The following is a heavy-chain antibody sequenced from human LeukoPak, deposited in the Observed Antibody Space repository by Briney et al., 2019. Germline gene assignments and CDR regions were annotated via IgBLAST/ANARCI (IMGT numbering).Heavy chain of an antibody. V-gene: IGHV3-30*02. J-gene: IGHJ6*03. Sequence: GGSLRLSCVASGATFGTYGLHWVRQAPGKGLEWVAFIRFDGGDRSYADSVKGRFTISRDNSKNTLYLQMNSLRVEDTAMYYCAKVLPLTFYYMDVWGNGTTVTVSS. CDR1: GATFGTYG. CDR2: IRFDGGDR. CDR3: AKVLPLTFYYMDV.